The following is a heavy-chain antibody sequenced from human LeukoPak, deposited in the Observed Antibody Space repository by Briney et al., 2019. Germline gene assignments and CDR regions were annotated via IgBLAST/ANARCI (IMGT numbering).Heavy chain of an antibody. CDR3: ARGYCSAGSCSRASDF. D-gene: IGHD2-15*01. Sequence: PGGSLRLSCAASGFTFSRYWMTWVRQAPGKGLEWVANIKQDGSEKYHLDSVKGRFTISRDNAKNSMYLQMNSLRAEDSAVYYCARGYCSAGSCSRASDFWGQGTLVTVSS. CDR1: GFTFSRYW. V-gene: IGHV3-7*04. J-gene: IGHJ4*02. CDR2: IKQDGSEK.